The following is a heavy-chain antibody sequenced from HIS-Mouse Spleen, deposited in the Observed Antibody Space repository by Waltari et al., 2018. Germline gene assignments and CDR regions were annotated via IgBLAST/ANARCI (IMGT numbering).Heavy chain of an antibody. CDR1: GYTFTGYY. V-gene: IGHV1-2*02. Sequence: QVQLVQSGAEVKKPGASVKVSCKASGYTFTGYYMHWVRQAPGQGLEWMGWINPNSGGTNYAQKFQGRVTMTRDTSISTAYMELSRLRSDDTAVYYCARRPVLVGAWGYFDYWGQGTLVTVSS. D-gene: IGHD1-26*01. CDR2: INPNSGGT. J-gene: IGHJ4*02. CDR3: ARRPVLVGAWGYFDY.